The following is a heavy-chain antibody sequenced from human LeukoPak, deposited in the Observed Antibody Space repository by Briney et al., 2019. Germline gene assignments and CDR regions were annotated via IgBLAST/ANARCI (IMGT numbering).Heavy chain of an antibody. D-gene: IGHD3-10*01. V-gene: IGHV4-59*08. CDR3: ARLGGFGELLDYYYYMDV. J-gene: IGHJ6*03. CDR1: GGSVSDYY. Sequence: SETLSLTCTVSGGSVSDYYWSWIRQSPGKGLEWIGYIYYTGSTSYNPSLRSRVTMSADTSKNQFSLKLSSVTAADTAVYYCARLGGFGELLDYYYYMDVWGKGTTVTISS. CDR2: IYYTGST.